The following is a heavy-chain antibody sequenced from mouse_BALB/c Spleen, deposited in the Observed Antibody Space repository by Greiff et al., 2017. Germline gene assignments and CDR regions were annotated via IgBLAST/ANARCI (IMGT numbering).Heavy chain of an antibody. D-gene: IGHD2-3*01. J-gene: IGHJ2*01. V-gene: IGHV1-7*01. CDR1: CYTFTSYW. CDR3: ARGGDGYYFDY. Sequence: HVQLQQSGAELAKPGASVKMSCKASCYTFTSYWMHWVKQRPGQGLEWIGNINPSTGYTEYNQKFKDKATLTADKSSSTAYMQLSSLTSEDSAVYYCARGGDGYYFDYWGQGTTLTVSS. CDR2: INPSTGYT.